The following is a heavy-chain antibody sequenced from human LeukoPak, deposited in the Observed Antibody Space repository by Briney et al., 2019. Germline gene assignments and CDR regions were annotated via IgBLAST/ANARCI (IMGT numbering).Heavy chain of an antibody. Sequence: ASVKVSCKASGYTFTGYYMHWVRQAPGQGPEWMGWINPNSGGTNYAQKFQGRVTMTRDTSISTAYMELSRLRSDDTAVYYCARVRSSWYPYYFDYWGQGTLVTVSS. J-gene: IGHJ4*02. CDR3: ARVRSSWYPYYFDY. CDR2: INPNSGGT. D-gene: IGHD6-13*01. CDR1: GYTFTGYY. V-gene: IGHV1-2*02.